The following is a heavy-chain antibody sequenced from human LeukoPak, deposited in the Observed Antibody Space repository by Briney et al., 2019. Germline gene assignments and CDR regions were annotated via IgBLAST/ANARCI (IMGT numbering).Heavy chain of an antibody. V-gene: IGHV1-46*01. CDR3: ARDRGLLYGSSGCLDS. D-gene: IGHD6-19*01. CDR2: NNPSSGTT. Sequence: ASVKVSCKASGYTFTSYYMHWVRQGPGQGLEWMGLNNPSSGTTSYAQKFQGRVTMTRDTSTSTVYMELSSLTSEDTAVYYCARDRGLLYGSSGCLDSWGQGTLVTVSS. J-gene: IGHJ4*02. CDR1: GYTFTSYY.